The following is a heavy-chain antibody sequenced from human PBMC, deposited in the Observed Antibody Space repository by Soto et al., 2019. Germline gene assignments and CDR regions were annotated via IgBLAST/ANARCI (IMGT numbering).Heavy chain of an antibody. CDR3: ARHGKPPPQLVVPAAAYYYGMDV. CDR2: IYYSGST. V-gene: IGHV4-39*01. Sequence: SETLSLTCTVSGGSISSSSYYWGWIRQPPGKGLEWIGSIYYSGSTYYNPSLKSRVTISVDTSKNQFSLKLSSVTAADTAVYYCARHGKPPPQLVVPAAAYYYGMDVWGQGTTVTVSS. D-gene: IGHD2-2*01. CDR1: GGSISSSSYY. J-gene: IGHJ6*02.